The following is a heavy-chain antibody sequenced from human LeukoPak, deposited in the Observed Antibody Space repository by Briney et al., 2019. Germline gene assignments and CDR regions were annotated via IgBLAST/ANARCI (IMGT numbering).Heavy chain of an antibody. Sequence: SKTLSLTCTVSGGSISSYYWSWIRQPPGKGLEWIGYIYYSGSPNYNPSLKSRVTISVDTSKNQFSLKLSSVTAADTAMYYCARGFRYGPPDYWGQGTLVTVSS. D-gene: IGHD3-9*01. J-gene: IGHJ4*02. CDR1: GGSISSYY. CDR2: IYYSGSP. V-gene: IGHV4-59*01. CDR3: ARGFRYGPPDY.